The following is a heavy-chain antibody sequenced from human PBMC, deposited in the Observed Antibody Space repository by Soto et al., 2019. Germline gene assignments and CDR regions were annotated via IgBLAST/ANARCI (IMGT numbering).Heavy chain of an antibody. CDR2: IYYSGST. CDR3: ARSPEATVTAFDY. V-gene: IGHV4-31*03. J-gene: IGHJ4*02. CDR1: GGSISSGGYY. D-gene: IGHD4-17*01. Sequence: QVQLQESGPGLVKPSQTLSLTCTVSGGSISSGGYYWSWIRQHPGKGLEWIGYIYYSGSTYYNPSLKRRVTISVDTSKNQLSLKLSSVTAADTAVYYCARSPEATVTAFDYWGQGTLVTVSS.